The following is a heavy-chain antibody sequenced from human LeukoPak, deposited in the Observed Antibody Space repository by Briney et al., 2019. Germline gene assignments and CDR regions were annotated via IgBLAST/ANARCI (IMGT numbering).Heavy chain of an antibody. CDR2: ISGSADTT. CDR1: GFTFSGYA. V-gene: IGHV3-23*01. CDR3: AKRGSSSSAFRTDF. Sequence: GGSLRLSCAASGFTFSGYAMSWVRHAPGKGVEWVSSISGSADTTYNADSVKGRFTISRDNSKNTLYLQMNSLRTEDTAVYYCAKRGSSSSAFRTDFWGQGTLVTVSS. J-gene: IGHJ4*02. D-gene: IGHD6-6*01.